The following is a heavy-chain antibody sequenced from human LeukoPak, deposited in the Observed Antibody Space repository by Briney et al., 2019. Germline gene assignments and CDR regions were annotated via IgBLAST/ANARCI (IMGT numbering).Heavy chain of an antibody. V-gene: IGHV1-18*01. CDR3: ARDLPQITIFGVVISYYFDY. CDR1: GYTFSSYG. J-gene: IGHJ4*02. Sequence: ASVKVSCKASGYTFSSYGTSWVRQAPGQGLEWMGWISAYNGNTNYAQKLQGRVTMTTDTSTNTAYMELRSLRSDDTAVYYCARDLPQITIFGVVISYYFDYWGQGTLVTVSS. CDR2: ISAYNGNT. D-gene: IGHD3-3*01.